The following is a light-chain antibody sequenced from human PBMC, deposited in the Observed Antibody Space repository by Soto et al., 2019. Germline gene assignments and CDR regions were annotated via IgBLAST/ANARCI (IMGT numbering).Light chain of an antibody. Sequence: QPVLTQPASVSGSPGQSITMSCTGTSSDVGGYNFVSWYQQHPGRATKLLIYEVSRRPSGVSNRFSGSKSGDTASLTISGLQAEYEDDYYCYSYRGYYTRVFGTGTEVTVL. V-gene: IGLV2-14*01. CDR3: YSYRGYYTRV. CDR1: SSDVGGYNF. CDR2: EVS. J-gene: IGLJ1*01.